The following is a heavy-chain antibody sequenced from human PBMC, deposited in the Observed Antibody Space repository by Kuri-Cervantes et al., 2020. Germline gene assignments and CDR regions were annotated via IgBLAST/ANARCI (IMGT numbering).Heavy chain of an antibody. J-gene: IGHJ4*02. CDR2: IWYDGSNK. V-gene: IGHV3-33*01. CDR1: GFTFSSYG. D-gene: IGHD6-6*01. Sequence: GGSLRLSCAASGFTFSSYGMHWVRQAPGKGLEWVAVIWYDGSNKYYADSVKGRFTISRDNSKNTLYLQMNSLRAEDTAVYYCTTDESIAATIDYWGQGTLVTVSS. CDR3: TTDESIAATIDY.